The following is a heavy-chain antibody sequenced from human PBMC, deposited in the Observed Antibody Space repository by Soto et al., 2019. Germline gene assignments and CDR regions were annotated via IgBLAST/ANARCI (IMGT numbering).Heavy chain of an antibody. J-gene: IGHJ4*02. CDR3: ASPRLSSDGTTPIEY. D-gene: IGHD1-1*01. Sequence: QVQLVESGGGVVQPGRSLRLSCAASGFTFSSYAMHWVRQAPGKGLEWVAVISYDGSNKYYADSVKGRFTTSRDNSKNTLYLQMNSLRAEDTAVYYCASPRLSSDGTTPIEYWGQGTLVTVSS. CDR1: GFTFSSYA. CDR2: ISYDGSNK. V-gene: IGHV3-30-3*01.